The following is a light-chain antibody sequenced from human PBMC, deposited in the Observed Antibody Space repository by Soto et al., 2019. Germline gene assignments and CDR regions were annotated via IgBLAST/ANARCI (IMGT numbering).Light chain of an antibody. CDR3: QQSYTNPYI. CDR2: AAS. J-gene: IGKJ2*01. V-gene: IGKV1-39*01. CDR1: QSISSY. Sequence: DIQMTQSPSSLSASVGDRVTITCRASQSISSYLNWYQQKPGKAPRLLIYAASSLQSGVSSRFSGSGSGTEFTLTISSLQPEDFAIYYCQQSYTNPYIFGQGTKLEIK.